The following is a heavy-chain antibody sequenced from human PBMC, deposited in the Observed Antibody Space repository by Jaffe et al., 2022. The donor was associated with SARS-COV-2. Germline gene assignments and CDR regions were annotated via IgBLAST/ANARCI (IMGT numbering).Heavy chain of an antibody. CDR3: ARSDSQLDDYSNYGGFDP. D-gene: IGHD4-4*01. CDR2: IYPGDSDT. CDR1: GYSFTSYW. V-gene: IGHV5-51*01. Sequence: EVQLVQSGAEVKKPGESLKISCKGSGYSFTSYWIGWVRQMPGKGLEWMGIIYPGDSDTRYSPSFQGQVTISADKSISTAYLQWSSLKASDTAMYYCARSDSQLDDYSNYGGFDPWGQGTLVTVSS. J-gene: IGHJ5*02.